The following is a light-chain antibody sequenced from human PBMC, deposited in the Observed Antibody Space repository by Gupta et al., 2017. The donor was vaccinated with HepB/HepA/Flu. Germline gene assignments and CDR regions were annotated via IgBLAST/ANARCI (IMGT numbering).Light chain of an antibody. CDR3: QQYYSTPPLT. Sequence: DIVMTQSPASLAVSLGERSTINCKSSQSVLYSTNNKNYFAWYQQKPGQPPKLLIYWAATRESGVPDRFSGSGSGTDFTLTISSLQAEDVAVYYCQQYYSTPPLTFGGGTKVEIK. CDR2: WAA. CDR1: QSVLYSTNNKNY. V-gene: IGKV4-1*01. J-gene: IGKJ4*01.